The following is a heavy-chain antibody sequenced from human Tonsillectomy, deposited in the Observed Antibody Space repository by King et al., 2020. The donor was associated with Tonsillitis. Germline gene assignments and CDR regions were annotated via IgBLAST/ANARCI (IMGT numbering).Heavy chain of an antibody. CDR3: ATLRSFYSNYGTPRTDYYMDV. D-gene: IGHD4-11*01. J-gene: IGHJ6*03. Sequence: VQLQQWGAGLLNPSETLSLTCAVYGGSFSGYYWSWIRQPPGKGLEWIGEINHSGSTNYNPSLKSRVTISVDTSKNQFSLKLSSVTAADTAVYYCATLRSFYSNYGTPRTDYYMDVWGKGTTVTVSS. CDR2: INHSGST. CDR1: GGSFSGYY. V-gene: IGHV4-34*01.